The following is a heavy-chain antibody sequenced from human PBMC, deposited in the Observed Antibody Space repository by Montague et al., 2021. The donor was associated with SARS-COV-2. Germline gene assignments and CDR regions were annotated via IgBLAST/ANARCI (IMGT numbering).Heavy chain of an antibody. CDR2: IYPSGST. V-gene: IGHV4-4*07. D-gene: IGHD5-24*01. Sequence: SETLSLTCRISGVSITSYYWSWVRQPAGKGLEWIGHIYPSGSTNYSPSLKSRVRLSIDNPKNQFSLKLESLTAADTAVYYCVRDGDNLYYFGYWGQRALVTVSS. J-gene: IGHJ4*02. CDR1: GVSITSYY. CDR3: VRDGDNLYYFGY.